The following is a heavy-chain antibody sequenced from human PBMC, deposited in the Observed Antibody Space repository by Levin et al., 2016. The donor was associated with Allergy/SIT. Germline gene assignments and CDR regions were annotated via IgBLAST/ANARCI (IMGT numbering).Heavy chain of an antibody. CDR1: GFTFSSYS. CDR3: ARDPGYYYDSSGYSSYYFDY. D-gene: IGHD3-22*01. V-gene: IGHV3-48*02. J-gene: IGHJ4*02. CDR2: ISSSSSTI. Sequence: GESLKISCAASGFTFSSYSMNWVRQAPGKGLEWVSYISSSSSTIYYADSVKGRFTISRDNAKNSLYLQMNSLRDEDTAVYYCARDPGYYYDSSGYSSYYFDYWGQGTLVTVSS.